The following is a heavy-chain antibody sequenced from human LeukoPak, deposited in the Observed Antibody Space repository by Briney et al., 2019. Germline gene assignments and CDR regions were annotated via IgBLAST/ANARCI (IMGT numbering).Heavy chain of an antibody. Sequence: GGSLRLSYAASGFTFSSYAMSWVRQAPGKGLEWVSAISGSGGSTYYADSVKGRFTISRDNSKNTLYLQMNSLRADYTAVYYCAKGGASIVVVVAASFDYWGQGTLVTVSS. CDR1: GFTFSSYA. V-gene: IGHV3-23*01. CDR2: ISGSGGST. CDR3: AKGGASIVVVVAASFDY. D-gene: IGHD2-15*01. J-gene: IGHJ4*02.